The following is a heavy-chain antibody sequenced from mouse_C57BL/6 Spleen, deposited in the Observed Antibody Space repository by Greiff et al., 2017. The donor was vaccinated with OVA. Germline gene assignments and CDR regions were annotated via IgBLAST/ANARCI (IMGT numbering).Heavy chain of an antibody. Sequence: QVQLKQSGPELVKPGASVKISCKASGYAFSSSWMNWVKQRPGKGLEWIGRIYPGDGDTNYNGKFKGKATLTADKSSGTAYMQLSSLTSEDSAVYFCARGDDGYFDYWGQGTTLTVSS. CDR2: IYPGDGDT. D-gene: IGHD2-3*01. J-gene: IGHJ2*01. CDR1: GYAFSSSW. CDR3: ARGDDGYFDY. V-gene: IGHV1-82*01.